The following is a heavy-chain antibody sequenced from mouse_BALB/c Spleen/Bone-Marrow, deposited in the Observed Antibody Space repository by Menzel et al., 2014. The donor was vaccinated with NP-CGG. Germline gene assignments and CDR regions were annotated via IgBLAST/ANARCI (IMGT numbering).Heavy chain of an antibody. Sequence: QVQLQQSGAELVRPGTSVKVSCKASGYAFTNYLIEWVKQRPGQGLEWIGVINPGSGGTNYNEKFKGKATLTADKSSSTAYMQLSSLTSDDSAVYFCARELGVFAYWGQGTLVTVSA. CDR3: ARELGVFAY. CDR2: INPGSGGT. J-gene: IGHJ3*01. CDR1: GYAFTNYL. V-gene: IGHV1-54*01. D-gene: IGHD4-1*01.